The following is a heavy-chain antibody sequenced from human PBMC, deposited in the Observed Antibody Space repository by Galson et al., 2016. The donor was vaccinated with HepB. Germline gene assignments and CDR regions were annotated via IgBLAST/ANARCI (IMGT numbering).Heavy chain of an antibody. J-gene: IGHJ6*02. CDR3: AKGCGGNCFPPDV. V-gene: IGHV3-23*01. CDR1: GFTFSTYA. D-gene: IGHD2-21*02. Sequence: SLRLSCAASGFTFSTYAMSWVRQAPGKGLEWVSFISGSSGSANYADSVKGRFTISRDNSKNTLYLQMNSLRAEDTAVYYCAKGCGGNCFPPDVWGQGTTVTVSS. CDR2: ISGSSGSA.